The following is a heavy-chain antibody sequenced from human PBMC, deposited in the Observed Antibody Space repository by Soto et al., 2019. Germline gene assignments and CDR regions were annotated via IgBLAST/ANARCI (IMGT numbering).Heavy chain of an antibody. D-gene: IGHD3-16*02. CDR1: GGSISSGDYY. J-gene: IGHJ5*02. CDR2: IYYSGRT. V-gene: IGHV4-31*03. Sequence: QVQLQESGPGLVKPSQTLSLTCTLSGGSISSGDYYWSWIRHPPGKGLEWIGKIYYSGRTNYNPSLRSRLNISLATSNNHFFLKLTSVTAADTAVYYCARIGLHLGELSRNWFDPWGQGTLVTVSS. CDR3: ARIGLHLGELSRNWFDP.